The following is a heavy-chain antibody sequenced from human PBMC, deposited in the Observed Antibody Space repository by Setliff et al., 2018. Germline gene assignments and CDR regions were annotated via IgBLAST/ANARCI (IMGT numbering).Heavy chain of an antibody. J-gene: IGHJ4*02. CDR3: ARGRLRITMIVVVAVQRGYFDY. CDR1: GGSFSGHY. Sequence: PSETLSLTCAVYGGSFSGHYWSWIRQPPGKGLEWIGEINHSGSTNYNPSLKSRVTISVDTSKNQFSLKLSSVTAADTAVYYCARGRLRITMIVVVAVQRGYFDYWGQGTLVTVSS. CDR2: INHSGST. V-gene: IGHV4-34*01. D-gene: IGHD3-22*01.